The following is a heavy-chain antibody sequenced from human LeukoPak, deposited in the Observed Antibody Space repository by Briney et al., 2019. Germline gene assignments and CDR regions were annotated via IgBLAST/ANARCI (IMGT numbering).Heavy chain of an antibody. Sequence: SETLSLTCSVYGWSFSGYYWSWIRQPPGKGLEWVGEINHSASTNYKPSLSSRVTISVDTSTNPFSLKSSSMTAADTAVYYCARGGIAARAYYYYYTDVWGKGTTVTVSS. CDR3: ARGGIAARAYYYYYTDV. J-gene: IGHJ6*03. D-gene: IGHD6-6*01. CDR2: INHSAST. CDR1: GWSFSGYY. V-gene: IGHV4-34*01.